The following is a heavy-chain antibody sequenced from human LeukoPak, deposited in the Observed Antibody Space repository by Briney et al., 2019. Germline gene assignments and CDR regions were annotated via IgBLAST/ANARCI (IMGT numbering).Heavy chain of an antibody. V-gene: IGHV3-74*01. CDR2: INSDGSST. D-gene: IGHD3-10*01. CDR3: ARDRGVIDY. CDR1: GFTFSDYI. J-gene: IGHJ4*02. Sequence: GGSLRLSCAASGFTFSDYILDWVRQAPGKGLVWVSRINSDGSSTSYADSVKGRFTISRDNAKNTLYLQMNSLRAEDTAVYYCARDRGVIDYWGQGTLVTVSS.